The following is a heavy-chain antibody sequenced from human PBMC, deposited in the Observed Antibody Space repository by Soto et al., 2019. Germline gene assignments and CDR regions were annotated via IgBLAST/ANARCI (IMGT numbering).Heavy chain of an antibody. CDR2: ISAYNGNT. J-gene: IGHJ3*02. D-gene: IGHD2-15*01. V-gene: IGHV1-18*01. CDR1: GYTFTSYG. CDR3: ARDPVDVLGYCSGGSCYSDAFDI. Sequence: ASVKVSCKASGYTFTSYGISWVRQSPGQGLEWMGWISAYNGNTNYAQKLQGRVTMTTDTSTSTAYMELRSLRSDDTAVYYCARDPVDVLGYCSGGSCYSDAFDIWGQGTMVTVSS.